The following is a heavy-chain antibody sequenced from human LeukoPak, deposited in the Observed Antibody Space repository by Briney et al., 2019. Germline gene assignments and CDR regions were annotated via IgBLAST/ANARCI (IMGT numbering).Heavy chain of an antibody. D-gene: IGHD3-22*01. V-gene: IGHV3-23*01. CDR3: AHTDSYYFDSGMVS. CDR2: ISGGGSST. J-gene: IGHJ5*02. Sequence: GGSLRLFCTASGFRFSNYAMNWVRQAPGKGLEWVSVISGGGSSTNYADSVKGRFTISRENSKNTLYPQMNSLRAEDTAVYYCAHTDSYYFDSGMVSWGQGALVTVSS. CDR1: GFRFSNYA.